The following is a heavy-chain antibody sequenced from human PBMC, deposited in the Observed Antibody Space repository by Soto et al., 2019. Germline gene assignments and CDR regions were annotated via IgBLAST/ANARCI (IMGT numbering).Heavy chain of an antibody. Sequence: QVQLQESGPGLVKPSQTLSLTCTVSGGSISSGGYYWSWIRQHPGKGLEWIGYIYYSGSTYYNPSLKSRVTISVDTSKNQFSLKLSSVTAADTAVYYCARDKDYDFWSGPNNWFDPWGQGTLVTVSS. V-gene: IGHV4-31*03. D-gene: IGHD3-3*01. CDR1: GGSISSGGYY. CDR3: ARDKDYDFWSGPNNWFDP. CDR2: IYYSGST. J-gene: IGHJ5*02.